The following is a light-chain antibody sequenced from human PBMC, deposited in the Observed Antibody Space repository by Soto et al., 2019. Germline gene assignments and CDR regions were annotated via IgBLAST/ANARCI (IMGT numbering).Light chain of an antibody. V-gene: IGKV1-5*03. CDR2: KAS. Sequence: DIQMTQSPSTLSASVGDRVTITCRASQSIRSWLAWYQQKPGKAPKLLIQKASTLESGVPARFGGSGSGTEFTLTISSLQADDSATYYCQQYSTFWTFGQGTKVDIK. J-gene: IGKJ1*01. CDR3: QQYSTFWT. CDR1: QSIRSW.